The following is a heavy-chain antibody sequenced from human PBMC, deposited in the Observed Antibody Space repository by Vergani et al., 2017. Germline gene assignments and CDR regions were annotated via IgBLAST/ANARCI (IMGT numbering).Heavy chain of an antibody. J-gene: IGHJ4*02. CDR3: TTDGAGGTLLWFGELNVH. CDR1: GFTFSNAW. V-gene: IGHV3-15*01. CDR2: IKSKTDGGTT. D-gene: IGHD3-10*01. Sequence: EVQLVESGGGLVKPGGSLRLSCAASGFTFSNAWMSWVRQAPGKGLEWVGRIKSKTDGGTTDYAAPVKGRFTISRDDSKNTLYLQMNSLKTEDKAVYYCTTDGAGGTLLWFGELNVHWGQGTLVTVSS.